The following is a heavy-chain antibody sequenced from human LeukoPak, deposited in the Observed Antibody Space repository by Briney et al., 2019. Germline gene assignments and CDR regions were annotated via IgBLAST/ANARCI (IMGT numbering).Heavy chain of an antibody. V-gene: IGHV3-23*01. CDR1: GFTFSGYG. J-gene: IGHJ4*02. D-gene: IGHD3-22*01. CDR2: ISGSGGST. Sequence: GGTLRLSCAASGFTFSGYGMSWVRQAPGKGLEWVSAISGSGGSTYYADSVKGRFTISRDNSKNTLYLQMNSLRAEDTAVYYCAKDRSRYDSSAYDFDYWGQGTLVTVSS. CDR3: AKDRSRYDSSAYDFDY.